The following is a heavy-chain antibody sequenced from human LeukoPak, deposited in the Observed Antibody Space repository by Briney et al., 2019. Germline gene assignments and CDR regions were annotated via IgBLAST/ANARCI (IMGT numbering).Heavy chain of an antibody. D-gene: IGHD3-16*01. Sequence: GGSLRLSCAASGFTFSSYSMNWVRQAPGKGLEWVSYISSSSSTIYYADSVKGRFTISRDNAKNSLYLQMNSLRAEDTAVYYCARNWDYYYMDVWGKGTTVTVSS. J-gene: IGHJ6*03. CDR3: ARNWDYYYMDV. CDR2: ISSSSSTI. CDR1: GFTFSSYS. V-gene: IGHV3-48*01.